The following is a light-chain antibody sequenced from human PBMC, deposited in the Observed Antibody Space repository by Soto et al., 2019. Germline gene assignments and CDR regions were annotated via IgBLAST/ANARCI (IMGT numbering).Light chain of an antibody. CDR2: DVT. V-gene: IGLV2-8*01. Sequence: QSALTQPSSASGSPGQSVTISCTGTSSDVSNYSYVSWYQQHPGQAPKLIIYDVTKRPSGVPDRFSGYKSGNTASLTVSGLQAEDEADYYCSSYVGSNRIGVFGGGTKVTVL. CDR1: SSDVSNYSY. J-gene: IGLJ1*01. CDR3: SSYVGSNRIGV.